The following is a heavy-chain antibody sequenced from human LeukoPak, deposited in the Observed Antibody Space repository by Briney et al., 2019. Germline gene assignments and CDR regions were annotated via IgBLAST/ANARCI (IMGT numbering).Heavy chain of an antibody. Sequence: ASVKVSCKASGYTFTSYDINWVRQATGQGLEWMGWMNPNSGNTGYAQKFQGRVTMTRDTSTSTVYMELSSLRSEDTAVYYCARGSHSITMVRGVLNWFDPWGQGTLVTVSS. D-gene: IGHD3-10*01. CDR2: MNPNSGNT. J-gene: IGHJ5*02. CDR1: GYTFTSYD. CDR3: ARGSHSITMVRGVLNWFDP. V-gene: IGHV1-8*01.